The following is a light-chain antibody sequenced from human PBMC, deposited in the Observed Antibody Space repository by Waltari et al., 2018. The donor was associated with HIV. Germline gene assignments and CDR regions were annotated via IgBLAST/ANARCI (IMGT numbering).Light chain of an antibody. V-gene: IGLV2-11*01. CDR1: TSAVGGYTF. CDR3: CSYAGSYTYV. CDR2: DVS. Sequence: QSALPPPRSVSGSPGQPVTISCTGTTSAVGGYTFVSWYQQHPGKAPKVRIYDVSKRPSGVPGRFSGSKSGNTASLTISGLHAEDEADYYCCSYAGSYTYVFGTGTKVTVL. J-gene: IGLJ1*01.